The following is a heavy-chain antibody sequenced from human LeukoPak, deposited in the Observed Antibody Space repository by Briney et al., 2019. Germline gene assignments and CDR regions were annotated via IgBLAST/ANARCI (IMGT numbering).Heavy chain of an antibody. V-gene: IGHV1-18*01. D-gene: IGHD3-10*01. CDR3: ARDGSGTWLDP. CDR2: INAFNGDT. Sequence: ASVKVSCKGSGYSFTGYGISWVRQAPGQGLEWMGWINAFNGDTNHAQKFQGRVTMTTDTSTSTAYMELRSLRSDDTAVYYCARDGSGTWLDPWGQGTLVTVSS. J-gene: IGHJ5*02. CDR1: GYSFTGYG.